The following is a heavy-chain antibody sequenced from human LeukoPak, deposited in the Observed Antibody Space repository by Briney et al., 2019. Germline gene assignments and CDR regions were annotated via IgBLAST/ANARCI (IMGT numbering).Heavy chain of an antibody. Sequence: GGSLRLTCAASGLTFSNYDMNWVRQAPGKGLEWVSYISNSGTTVYHADSVKGRFTISRDNAKNSVSLQLDSLRAEDTAIYYCAKGDGYSSPWYFDLWGQGTLVTVSS. CDR2: ISNSGTTV. CDR1: GLTFSNYD. J-gene: IGHJ4*02. D-gene: IGHD5-18*01. CDR3: AKGDGYSSPWYFDL. V-gene: IGHV3-48*03.